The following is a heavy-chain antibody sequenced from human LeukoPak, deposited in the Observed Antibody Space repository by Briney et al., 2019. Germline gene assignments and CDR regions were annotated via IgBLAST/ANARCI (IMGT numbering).Heavy chain of an antibody. CDR1: GGSISSGGYS. CDR2: IYHSGST. V-gene: IGHV4-30-2*01. Sequence: SETLSLTCAVSGGSISSGGYSWSWIRQPPGKGLEWIGYIYHSGSTYYNPSLKSRVTISVDRSKNQLSLKLSSVTAADTAVYYCAAWGGTDAFDIWGQGTMVTVSS. J-gene: IGHJ3*02. D-gene: IGHD3-16*01. CDR3: AAWGGTDAFDI.